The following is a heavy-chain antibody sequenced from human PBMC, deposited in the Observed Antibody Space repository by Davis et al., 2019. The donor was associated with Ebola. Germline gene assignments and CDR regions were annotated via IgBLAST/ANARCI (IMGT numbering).Heavy chain of an antibody. CDR1: GYNFRDYW. CDR2: IYAGDSDT. CDR3: ARHSVLGLYNWFDP. V-gene: IGHV5-51*01. J-gene: IGHJ5*02. D-gene: IGHD5/OR15-5a*01. Sequence: GESLKISCYGSGYNFRDYWIVWVRQMPGKGLEWMGFIYAGDSDTRYSPSFEGQVTISVDRSISTAYLQWSNLKASDTAMYYCARHSVLGLYNWFDPWGQGTLVTVSS.